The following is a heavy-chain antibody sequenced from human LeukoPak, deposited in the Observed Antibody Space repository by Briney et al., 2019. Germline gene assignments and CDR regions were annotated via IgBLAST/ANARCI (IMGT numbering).Heavy chain of an antibody. CDR2: IYTSGST. J-gene: IGHJ4*02. Sequence: SETLSLTCTVSGGSISSYYWSWLRQAPGKGLEWIGYIYTSGSTYYNPSLKSRVTISVDTSKNQFSLKLTSVTAADTAVYYCARLSSGYPYFFDYWGQGTQVTVSS. CDR1: GGSISSYY. D-gene: IGHD3-22*01. CDR3: ARLSSGYPYFFDY. V-gene: IGHV4-4*09.